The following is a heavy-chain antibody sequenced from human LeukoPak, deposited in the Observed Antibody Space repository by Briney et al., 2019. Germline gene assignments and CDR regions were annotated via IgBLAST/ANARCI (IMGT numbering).Heavy chain of an antibody. CDR1: GFTFSSYR. Sequence: GGSLRLSCAASGFTFSSYRMNWVRQAPGKGLEWVSYISSSGSTIYYADSVKGRFTISRDNAKNSLYLQMNSLRAEDTAVYYCAKVPVATDYFDYWGQGTLVTVS. CDR2: ISSSGSTI. D-gene: IGHD2-15*01. J-gene: IGHJ4*02. V-gene: IGHV3-48*04. CDR3: AKVPVATDYFDY.